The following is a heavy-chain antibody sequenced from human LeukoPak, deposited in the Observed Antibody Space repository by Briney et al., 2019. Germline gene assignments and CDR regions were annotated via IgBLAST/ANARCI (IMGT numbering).Heavy chain of an antibody. V-gene: IGHV3-21*01. CDR1: GFTFSSYS. CDR2: ISSSSSYI. CDR3: ARALWFGELLWKPGDY. J-gene: IGHJ4*02. D-gene: IGHD3-10*01. Sequence: PGGSLRLSSAASGFTFSSYSMNWVRQAPGKGLEWVSSISSSSSYIYYADSVKGRFTISRDNAKNSLYLQMNSLRAEDTAVYYCARALWFGELLWKPGDYWGQGTLVTVSS.